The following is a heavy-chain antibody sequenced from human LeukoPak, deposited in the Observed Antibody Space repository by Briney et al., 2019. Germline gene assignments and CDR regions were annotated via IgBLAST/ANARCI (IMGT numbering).Heavy chain of an antibody. CDR1: GYTFTSYG. D-gene: IGHD3-10*01. V-gene: IGHV1-18*01. CDR3: ARAAMVRGVTTSYYYYYMDV. CDR2: NSAYNGNT. Sequence: ASVKVSCKASGYTFTSYGISWVRQAPGQGLEWMGWNSAYNGNTNYAQKLQGRVTMTTDTSTSTAYMELRSLRSDDTAMYYCARAAMVRGVTTSYYYYYMDVWGKGTTVTISS. J-gene: IGHJ6*03.